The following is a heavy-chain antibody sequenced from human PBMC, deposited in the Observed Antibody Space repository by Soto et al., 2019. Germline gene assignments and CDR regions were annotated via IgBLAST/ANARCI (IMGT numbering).Heavy chain of an antibody. CDR1: GYTFTSYY. D-gene: IGHD5-18*01. CDR2: INPSGGST. V-gene: IGHV1-46*01. Sequence: ASVKVSCKASGYTFTSYYMHWVRQAPGQGLEWMGIINPSGGSTSYAQKFQGRVTMTRDTSTSTVYMELSSLRSEDTAVYYCARVRDIYSYGRYGMDVWGQGTTVTVS. CDR3: ARVRDIYSYGRYGMDV. J-gene: IGHJ6*02.